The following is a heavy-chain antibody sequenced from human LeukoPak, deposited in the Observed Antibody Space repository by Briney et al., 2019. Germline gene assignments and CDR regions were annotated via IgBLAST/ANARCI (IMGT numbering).Heavy chain of an antibody. CDR2: ISGSGGST. CDR3: VKIGDYCSGGSCRYYFDY. J-gene: IGHJ4*02. CDR1: GFTFSSYA. D-gene: IGHD2-15*01. V-gene: IGHV3-23*01. Sequence: PGGSLRLSCAASGFTFSSYAMSWVRQAPGKGLEWVSAISGSGGSTYYADSVKGRFTISRDNSKNTLYLQMNSLRAEDTAVYYCVKIGDYCSGGSCRYYFDYWGQGTLVTVSS.